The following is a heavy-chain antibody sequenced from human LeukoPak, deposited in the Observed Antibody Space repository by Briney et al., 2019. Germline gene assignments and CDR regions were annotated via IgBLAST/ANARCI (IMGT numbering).Heavy chain of an antibody. J-gene: IGHJ5*02. CDR1: GVSLSSGGYY. CDR3: ARVVGTMVRGVGNWFDP. CDR2: IYYSGST. D-gene: IGHD3-10*01. Sequence: PSQTLSLTCTVSGVSLSSGGYYWSWLRQHPGKGLEWIRYIYYSGSTYYNPSLKSQVTISVDTSKNQFSLKLSSVTAADTAVYYCARVVGTMVRGVGNWFDPWGQGTLVTVSS. V-gene: IGHV4-31*01.